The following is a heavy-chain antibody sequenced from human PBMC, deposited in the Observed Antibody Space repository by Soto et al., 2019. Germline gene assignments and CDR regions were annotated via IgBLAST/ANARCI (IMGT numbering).Heavy chain of an antibody. CDR1: GGSISSYY. V-gene: IGHV4-59*08. CDR3: ARHANYYYDSSGYSPFDY. CDR2: IYYSGST. Sequence: PSETLSLTCTVSGGSISSYYWSWIRQPPGKGLEWIGYIYYSGSTNYNPSLKSRVTISVDTSKNQFSLKLSSVTAADTAMYYCARHANYYYDSSGYSPFDYWGQGTLVTVSS. D-gene: IGHD3-22*01. J-gene: IGHJ4*02.